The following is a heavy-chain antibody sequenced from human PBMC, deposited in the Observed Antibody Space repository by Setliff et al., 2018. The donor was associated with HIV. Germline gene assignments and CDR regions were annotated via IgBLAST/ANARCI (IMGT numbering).Heavy chain of an antibody. CDR2: INTHSGYT. Sequence: ASVKVSCKASGYNLHNYGITWVRQAPGQGLEWVGWINTHSGYTNYAQNVQGRVTVTMDTSTSTAYMELRSLKSDDTAVYYCARGKTWLRFLDYWGQGTLVTVSS. J-gene: IGHJ4*02. CDR3: ARGKTWLRFLDY. V-gene: IGHV1-18*01. CDR1: GYNLHNYG. D-gene: IGHD5-12*01.